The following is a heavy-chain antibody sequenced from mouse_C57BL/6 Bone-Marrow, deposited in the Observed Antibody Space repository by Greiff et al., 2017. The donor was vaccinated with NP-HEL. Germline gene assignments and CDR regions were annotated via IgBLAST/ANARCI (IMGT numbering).Heavy chain of an antibody. CDR3: ARIYWYYFDY. J-gene: IGHJ2*01. D-gene: IGHD2-1*01. CDR2: ISSGGSYT. V-gene: IGHV5-6*01. Sequence: EVKLMESGGDLVKPGGSLKLSCAASGFTFSSYGMSWVRQTPDKRLEWVATISSGGSYTYYPDSVKGRLPISRDNAKNTLYLQMSSLKSDATAMYYCARIYWYYFDYWGQGTTLTVSS. CDR1: GFTFSSYG.